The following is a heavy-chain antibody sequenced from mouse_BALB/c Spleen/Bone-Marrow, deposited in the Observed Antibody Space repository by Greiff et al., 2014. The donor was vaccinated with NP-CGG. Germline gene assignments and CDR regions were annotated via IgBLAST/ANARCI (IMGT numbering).Heavy chain of an antibody. CDR1: GYTFTSSW. V-gene: IGHV1S130*01. J-gene: IGHJ2*01. Sequence: VQLQQSGSVLVRPGASVKLSCKASGYTFTSSWMHWAKQRPGQGLEWIGEIHPNSGNTNYNEKFKGKATLTVDTSSSTAYVDPSSLTSEDSAVYYCARWGFDYWGQGTTLTVSS. CDR2: IHPNSGNT. CDR3: ARWGFDY.